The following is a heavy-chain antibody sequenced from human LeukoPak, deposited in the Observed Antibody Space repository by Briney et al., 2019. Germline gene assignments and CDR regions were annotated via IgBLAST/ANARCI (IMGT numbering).Heavy chain of an antibody. Sequence: ASVKVSCKASGYTFTCYYMHWVRQAPGQGLEWMGWINPNSGGTNYAQKFQGRVTMTRDTSISTAYMELSRLRSDDTAVYHCARVLDTAMVTLRGNYYYSYMAVWGKDTPVTVSS. CDR2: INPNSGGT. J-gene: IGHJ6*03. D-gene: IGHD5-18*01. V-gene: IGHV1-2*02. CDR3: ARVLDTAMVTLRGNYYYSYMAV. CDR1: GYTFTCYY.